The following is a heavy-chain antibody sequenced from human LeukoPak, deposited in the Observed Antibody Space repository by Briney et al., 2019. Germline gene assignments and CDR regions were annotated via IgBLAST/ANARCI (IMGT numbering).Heavy chain of an antibody. CDR3: AKDPGVVPAHYFDY. D-gene: IGHD2-2*01. J-gene: IGHJ4*02. CDR1: GFTFSSYA. V-gene: IGHV3-23*01. CDR2: TGSTGVST. Sequence: PGGSLRLSCAASGFTFSSYAMNWVRQAPGKGLEWVSATGSTGVSTFYADSVKGRFTVSRDNSRNTLSLQMNSLRAEDTAVYYCAKDPGVVPAHYFDYWGQGIPVTVSS.